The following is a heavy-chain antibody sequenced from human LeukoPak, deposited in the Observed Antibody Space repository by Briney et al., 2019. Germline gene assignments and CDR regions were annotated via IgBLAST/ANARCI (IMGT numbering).Heavy chain of an antibody. CDR2: INPSGGST. CDR3: AREVLVVVAGLHLNWFDP. J-gene: IGHJ5*01. V-gene: IGHV1-46*01. Sequence: GASVKVSCKASGYTFTSYYMHWVRQAPGQGLEWMGIINPSGGSTSYAQKFQGRVTMTRDTSTSTVYMELSSLRSEDTAVYYCAREVLVVVAGLHLNWFDPWGQGTLVTVSS. D-gene: IGHD2-21*02. CDR1: GYTFTSYY.